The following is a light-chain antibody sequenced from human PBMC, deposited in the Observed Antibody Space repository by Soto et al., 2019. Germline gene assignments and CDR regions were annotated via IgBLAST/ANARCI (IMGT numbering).Light chain of an antibody. V-gene: IGLV2-14*01. CDR3: SSYTSTSTLVV. CDR2: DVS. Sequence: QSVLTQPASVSGSPGQSITISCTGTNTDIGGFIYVSWYQQHPGKAPKLMIYDVSDRPSGVSNRFSGSKSDNTASLTISGLQAEDEATYYCSSYTSTSTLVVFGGGTKLTVL. CDR1: NTDIGGFIY. J-gene: IGLJ2*01.